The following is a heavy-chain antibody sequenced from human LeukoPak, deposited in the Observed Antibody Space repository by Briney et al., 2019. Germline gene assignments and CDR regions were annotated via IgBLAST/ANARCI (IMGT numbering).Heavy chain of an antibody. CDR1: GFMFSSYE. D-gene: IGHD2-15*01. CDR3: ARYLHEGGSSFDC. Sequence: GGSLRLSCAASGFMFSSYEMNWVRQAPGKGLEWVSYISTSGSDIYYADSAKGRFTISRDNAKNSLYLQMNSLRAEDTALYYCARYLHEGGSSFDCWGQGTLVAVSS. CDR2: ISTSGSDI. J-gene: IGHJ4*02. V-gene: IGHV3-48*03.